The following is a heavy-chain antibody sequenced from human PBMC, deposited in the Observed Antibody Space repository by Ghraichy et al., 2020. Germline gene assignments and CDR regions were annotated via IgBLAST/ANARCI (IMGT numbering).Heavy chain of an antibody. CDR3: ARAVEGTTAGVGYYYGMDV. CDR1: GGTFSSYA. CDR2: IIPIFGTA. Sequence: SVKVSCKASGGTFSSYAISWVRQAPGQGLEWMGGIIPIFGTANYAQKFQGRVTITADESTSTAYMELSSLRSEDTAVYYCARAVEGTTAGVGYYYGMDVWGQGTTVTVSS. D-gene: IGHD5-12*01. J-gene: IGHJ6*02. V-gene: IGHV1-69*13.